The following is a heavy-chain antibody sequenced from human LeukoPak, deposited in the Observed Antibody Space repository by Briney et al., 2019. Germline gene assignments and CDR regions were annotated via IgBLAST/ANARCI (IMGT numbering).Heavy chain of an antibody. CDR3: ARESITGHRDFDY. CDR1: GFTFSTYE. V-gene: IGHV3-48*03. D-gene: IGHD1-20*01. CDR2: ISSSGSTI. J-gene: IGHJ4*02. Sequence: PGGSLRLSCAASGFTFSTYEMNWVRQAPGKGLEWVSYISSSGSTIYYADSVKGRFTISRDNAKNSLYLQMNSLRAGDTAVYYCARESITGHRDFDYWGQGTLVTVSS.